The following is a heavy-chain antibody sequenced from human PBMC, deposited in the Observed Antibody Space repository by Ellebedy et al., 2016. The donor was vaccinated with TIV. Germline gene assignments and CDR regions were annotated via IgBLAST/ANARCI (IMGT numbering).Heavy chain of an antibody. J-gene: IGHJ6*02. CDR2: ISSNGGST. Sequence: GESLKISXSASGFTFSSYAMHWVRQAPGKGLEYVSAISSNGGSTYYADSVKGRFTISRDNSKNTLYLQMSSLRAEDAAVYYCVKCSGGSCWYGMDVWGQGTTVTVSS. D-gene: IGHD2-15*01. CDR3: VKCSGGSCWYGMDV. CDR1: GFTFSSYA. V-gene: IGHV3-64D*06.